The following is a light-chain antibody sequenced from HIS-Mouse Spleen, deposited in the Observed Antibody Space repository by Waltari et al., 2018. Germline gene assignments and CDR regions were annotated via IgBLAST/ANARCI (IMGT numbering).Light chain of an antibody. J-gene: IGLJ2*01. CDR1: SSDVGGYHY. V-gene: IGLV2-11*01. CDR3: CSYAGSYTV. CDR2: DVS. Sequence: QSALTQPRSVSGSPGPSVTISCTGTSSDVGGYHYVSWYQQHPGKAPKLMIYDVSKRPSGVPDRFSGSKSGNTASLTISGLQAEDEADYYCCSYAGSYTVFGGGTKLTVL.